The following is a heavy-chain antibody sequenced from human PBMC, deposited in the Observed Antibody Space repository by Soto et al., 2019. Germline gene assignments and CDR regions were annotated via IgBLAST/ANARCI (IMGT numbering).Heavy chain of an antibody. Sequence: EVQLLESGGGLEQPGGSLRLSCAASGFTFSAFAMSWVRQAPGKGLEWVSTISEGGGTPFYADSVKGRFTISRDNSQNTLHLQMTTLRAEDTAVYFCAKRNRYYFESWSQGRLVTVSS. V-gene: IGHV3-23*01. J-gene: IGHJ4*02. CDR2: ISEGGGTP. CDR1: GFTFSAFA. CDR3: AKRNRYYFES.